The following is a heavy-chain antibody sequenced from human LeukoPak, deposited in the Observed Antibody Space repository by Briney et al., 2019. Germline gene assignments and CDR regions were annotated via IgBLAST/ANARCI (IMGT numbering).Heavy chain of an antibody. CDR2: ISTSGGST. CDR3: VGGFY. CDR1: GFTFSRYA. D-gene: IGHD3-16*01. J-gene: IGHJ4*02. Sequence: GGSLRLSCSASGFTFSRYAMLWVRQAPGRGLEYVSAISTSGGSTYYADSVKGRFTISRDNSKNTLYLQMSSLRDEDTAVYYCVGGFYWGQGTLVTVSS. V-gene: IGHV3-64D*06.